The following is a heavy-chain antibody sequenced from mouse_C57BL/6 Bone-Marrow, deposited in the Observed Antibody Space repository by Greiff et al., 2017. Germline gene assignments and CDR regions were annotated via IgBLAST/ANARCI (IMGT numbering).Heavy chain of an antibody. CDR1: GYTFTSYW. J-gene: IGHJ3*01. CDR3: ARAALYSNYSFAY. Sequence: QVQLQQPGAELVKPGASVKMSCKASGYTFTSYWIHWVKQRPGQGLEWIGDIYPGSGSTNYNEKFKSKATLTVDTSSSTAYMQLSSLTSEDSAVYYCARAALYSNYSFAYWGQGTLVTVSA. CDR2: IYPGSGST. V-gene: IGHV1-55*01. D-gene: IGHD2-5*01.